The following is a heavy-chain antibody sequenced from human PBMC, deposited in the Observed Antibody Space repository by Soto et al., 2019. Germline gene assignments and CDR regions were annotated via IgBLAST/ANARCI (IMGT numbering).Heavy chain of an antibody. Sequence: QLQLQESGSGLVKPSQTLSLTCAVSGGSISSGGYSWSWIRQPPGKGLEWIGYIYHSGGTYYNPSLRSRVSVSVDRSKNQFSLKLSSVTAADTAVYYCASGLVTTLHYWGQGTLVTVSS. J-gene: IGHJ4*02. CDR3: ASGLVTTLHY. D-gene: IGHD4-17*01. V-gene: IGHV4-30-2*01. CDR2: IYHSGGT. CDR1: GGSISSGGYS.